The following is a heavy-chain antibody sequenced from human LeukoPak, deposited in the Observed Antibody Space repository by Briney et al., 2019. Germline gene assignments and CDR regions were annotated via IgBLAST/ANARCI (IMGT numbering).Heavy chain of an antibody. J-gene: IGHJ4*02. D-gene: IGHD3-22*01. Sequence: SETLSLTRTVSGDSISSGPYYWGWIRQPPGKGLERIGNIYYGENTYYNPSLKSRVTISIDTSNNQFYLKLSSLTAAGTAVYYCARRDDSSGYHKIFDYWGQGTLVTVSS. CDR2: IYYGENT. CDR3: ARRDDSSGYHKIFDY. CDR1: GDSISSGPYY. V-gene: IGHV4-39*01.